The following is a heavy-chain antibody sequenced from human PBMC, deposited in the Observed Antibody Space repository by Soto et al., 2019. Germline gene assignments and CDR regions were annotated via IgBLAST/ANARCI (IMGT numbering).Heavy chain of an antibody. J-gene: IGHJ5*02. CDR3: ARDSIAAAGTYEDWFDP. D-gene: IGHD6-13*01. CDR2: ISSSSSYT. CDR1: GFTSSDYY. Sequence: GGSLRLSCAASGFTSSDYYMSWIRQAPGKGLEWVSYISSSSSYTNYADSVKGRFTISRDNAKNSLYLQMNSLRAEDTAVYYCARDSIAAAGTYEDWFDPWGQGTLVTVSS. V-gene: IGHV3-11*06.